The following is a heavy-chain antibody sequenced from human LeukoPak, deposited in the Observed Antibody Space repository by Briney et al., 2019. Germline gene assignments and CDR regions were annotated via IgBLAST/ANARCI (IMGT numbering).Heavy chain of an antibody. V-gene: IGHV4-39*07. CDR1: GGSISSSSYY. D-gene: IGHD3-22*01. Sequence: SETLSLTCTVSGGSISSSSYYWGWIRQPPGKGLEWIGSIYYSGSTYYNPSLKSRVTISVDKSKNQFSLKLSSVTAADTAVYYCARPMYYYDSSGYSGGAFDIWGQGTMVTVSS. CDR3: ARPMYYYDSSGYSGGAFDI. CDR2: IYYSGST. J-gene: IGHJ3*02.